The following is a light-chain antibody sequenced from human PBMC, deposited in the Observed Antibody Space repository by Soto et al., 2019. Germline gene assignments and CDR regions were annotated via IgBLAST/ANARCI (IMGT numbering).Light chain of an antibody. CDR1: SSDVGGYNY. CDR2: DVT. J-gene: IGLJ3*02. V-gene: IGLV2-11*01. CDR3: CSYAGSYTYWV. Sequence: QSALTQPRSVSGSPGQSVTISCTGTSSDVGGYNYVSWYQQLPGKAPKVMIYDVTKRPSGVPDRFSGSKSGNTASLTIFGLQAEDEADYYCCSYAGSYTYWVFGGGTKLTVL.